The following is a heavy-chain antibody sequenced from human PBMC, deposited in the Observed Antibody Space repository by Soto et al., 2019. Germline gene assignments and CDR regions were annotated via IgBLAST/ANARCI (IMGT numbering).Heavy chain of an antibody. Sequence: SETLSLTCTVSGGSISSYYWSWIRQPPGKGLEWIGYIYYSRSTNYNPSLKSRVTISVDTSKNQFSLKLSSVTAADTAVYYCARARAADPMYYFDYWGQGTLVTVSS. CDR1: GGSISSYY. J-gene: IGHJ4*02. CDR3: ARARAADPMYYFDY. CDR2: IYYSRST. D-gene: IGHD6-13*01. V-gene: IGHV4-59*01.